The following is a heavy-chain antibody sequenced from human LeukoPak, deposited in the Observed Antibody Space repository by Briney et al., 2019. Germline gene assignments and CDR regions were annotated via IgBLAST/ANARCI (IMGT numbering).Heavy chain of an antibody. CDR1: GFTFTKYW. D-gene: IGHD2-2*01. CDR2: INQDGSER. CDR3: ARGLDCRSTSCYLDT. J-gene: IGHJ4*02. V-gene: IGHV3-7*01. Sequence: GGSLRLSCAASGFTFTKYWMTWVRQDPGKGLECVDNINQDGSERFYAASVKGRFTISRDNAKNSLYLQMNSLGAEDTAVYYCARGLDCRSTSCYLDTWGQGTLVTVSS.